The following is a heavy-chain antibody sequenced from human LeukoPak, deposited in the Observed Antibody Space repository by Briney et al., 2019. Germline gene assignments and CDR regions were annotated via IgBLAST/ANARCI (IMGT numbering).Heavy chain of an antibody. CDR2: ISAYNGNT. Sequence: ASVKVSCKASGYTFTSYGISWVRQAPGQGLEWMGWISAYNGNTNYAQKLQGRVTMTTDTSTSTAYMELRSLRSDDTAVHYCARVAPRTQYYDFWSGKNWFDPWGQGTLVTVSS. D-gene: IGHD3-3*01. V-gene: IGHV1-18*01. CDR1: GYTFTSYG. CDR3: ARVAPRTQYYDFWSGKNWFDP. J-gene: IGHJ5*02.